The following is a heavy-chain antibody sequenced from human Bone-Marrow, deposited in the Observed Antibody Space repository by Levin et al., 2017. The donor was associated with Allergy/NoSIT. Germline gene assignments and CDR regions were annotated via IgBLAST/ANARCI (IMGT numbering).Heavy chain of an antibody. Sequence: GGSLRLSCAASGFTFSTYWMAWVRQAPGKGLEWVANTNRDGSEGYYMASVKGRFTISRDNPRSTLYLQMSNLRPEDTAVYYCARENYYESGVYAGAFDIWGQGTMVIVSS. J-gene: IGHJ3*02. CDR2: TNRDGSEG. CDR1: GFTFSTYW. D-gene: IGHD3-10*01. V-gene: IGHV3-7*01. CDR3: ARENYYESGVYAGAFDI.